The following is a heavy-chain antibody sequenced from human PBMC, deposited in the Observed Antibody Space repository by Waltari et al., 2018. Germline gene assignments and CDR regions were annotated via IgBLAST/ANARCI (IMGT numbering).Heavy chain of an antibody. CDR2: IDPVDSPA. CDR3: ARVPYCGSDCFSDVDY. Sequence: EVQLVQSGAEVKKPGDSLRISCKGSGYSFTNYWISWVRQRPGGGLEWMGRIDPVDSPANLSPAFEGHVTMSADKSINTAFLQWSSLSASDTAIYFCARVPYCGSDCFSDVDYWGQGALVTV. V-gene: IGHV5-10-1*03. D-gene: IGHD2-21*02. CDR1: GYSFTNYW. J-gene: IGHJ4*02.